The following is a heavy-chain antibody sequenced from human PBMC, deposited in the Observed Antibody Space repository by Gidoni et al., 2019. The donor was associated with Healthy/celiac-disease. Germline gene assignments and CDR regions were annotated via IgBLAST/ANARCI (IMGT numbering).Heavy chain of an antibody. CDR2: ISGSGGST. CDR3: AKGEGYCGGDCRELFDP. Sequence: EVQLLESGGGLVQPGGSLRLSCAAYGLTFSSYAMSWVRQAPGKGLEWVSAISGSGGSTYYADSVKGRFTSSRDNSKNTLYLQMNSLRAEDTAVYYCAKGEGYCGGDCRELFDPWGQGTLVTVSS. J-gene: IGHJ5*02. CDR1: GLTFSSYA. D-gene: IGHD2-21*02. V-gene: IGHV3-23*01.